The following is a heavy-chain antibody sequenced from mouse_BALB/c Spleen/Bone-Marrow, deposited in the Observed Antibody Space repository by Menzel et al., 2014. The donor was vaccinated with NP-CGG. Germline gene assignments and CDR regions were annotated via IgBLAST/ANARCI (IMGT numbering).Heavy chain of an antibody. Sequence: LQESGAELVKPGASVKLSCTASGFNIKDTYMHWVKQRPEQGLEWIGRIDPANGNTKYDPKFQGKATITADTSSNTAYLQLSSLTSEDTAVYYCARRAARATGFAYWGQGTLVTVSA. CDR2: IDPANGNT. V-gene: IGHV14-3*02. D-gene: IGHD3-1*01. CDR3: ARRAARATGFAY. J-gene: IGHJ3*01. CDR1: GFNIKDTY.